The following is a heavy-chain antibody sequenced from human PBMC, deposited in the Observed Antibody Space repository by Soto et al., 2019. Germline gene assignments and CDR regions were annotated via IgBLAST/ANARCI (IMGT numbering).Heavy chain of an antibody. CDR3: AKAAVGIITSRDGYKD. CDR2: ISGSGGST. D-gene: IGHD5-12*01. Sequence: GGSLRLSCAASGFTFSSYAMSWVRQAPGKGLEWVSAISGSGGSTYYADSVKGRFTISRDNSKNTLYLQMNSLRAEDTAVYYCAKAAVGIITSRDGYKDWGQGTLVTVSS. J-gene: IGHJ4*02. V-gene: IGHV3-23*01. CDR1: GFTFSSYA.